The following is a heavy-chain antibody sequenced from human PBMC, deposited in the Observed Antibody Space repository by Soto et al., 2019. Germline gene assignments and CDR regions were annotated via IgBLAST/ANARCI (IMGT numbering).Heavy chain of an antibody. CDR1: GGSISSGGYY. Sequence: PSETLSLTCTVSGGSISSGGYYWSWIRQHPGKGLEWIGYIYYSGSTYYNPSLKSRVTISVDTSKNQFSLKLSSVTAADTAVYYCARASYGDSGNWFDPWGQGTLVTVS. CDR2: IYYSGST. J-gene: IGHJ5*02. CDR3: ARASYGDSGNWFDP. V-gene: IGHV4-31*03. D-gene: IGHD4-17*01.